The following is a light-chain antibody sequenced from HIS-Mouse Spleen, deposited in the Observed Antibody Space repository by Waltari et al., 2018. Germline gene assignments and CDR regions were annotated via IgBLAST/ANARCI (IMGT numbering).Light chain of an antibody. CDR3: SSYTSSSFNVV. CDR2: DVS. Sequence: QSALTQPASVSGSPGQSITISCTGTSSDVGGYNVVSWYQQHPGKAPTLMIYDVSNRPSGVSNRFSGSKSGNTASLTISGLQAEDEADYYCSSYTSSSFNVVFGGGTKLTVL. J-gene: IGLJ2*01. CDR1: SSDVGGYNV. V-gene: IGLV2-14*03.